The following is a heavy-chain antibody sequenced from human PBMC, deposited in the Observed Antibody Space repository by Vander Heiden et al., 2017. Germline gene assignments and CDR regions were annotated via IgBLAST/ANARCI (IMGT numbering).Heavy chain of an antibody. Sequence: EVQLVESGGGLVKPGGSLRLSCAASGFTLSSHSMNWVRQAPGKGLEWVSSISSSSSYIYYADSVKGRFTISRDNAKNSLYLQMNSLRAEDTAVYYCARDLYGYYYYGMDVWGQGTTVTVSS. CDR3: ARDLYGYYYYGMDV. D-gene: IGHD4-17*01. J-gene: IGHJ6*02. CDR1: GFTLSSHS. V-gene: IGHV3-21*01. CDR2: ISSSSSYI.